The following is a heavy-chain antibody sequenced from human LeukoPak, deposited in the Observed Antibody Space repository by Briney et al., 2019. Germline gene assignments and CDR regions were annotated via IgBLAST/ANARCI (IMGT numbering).Heavy chain of an antibody. CDR1: GFTVTSNY. Sequence: PGGSLRLSCAASGFTVTSNYMSWVRKAPGKGLEWVSIIYSGGGAYYADSVKGRFTISRDNSRNTLFLQMNSLRAEDTAMYYCARVFPPNWFDPWGQGTLVTVSS. V-gene: IGHV3-66*01. D-gene: IGHD3-10*02. CDR3: ARVFPPNWFDP. CDR2: IYSGGGA. J-gene: IGHJ5*02.